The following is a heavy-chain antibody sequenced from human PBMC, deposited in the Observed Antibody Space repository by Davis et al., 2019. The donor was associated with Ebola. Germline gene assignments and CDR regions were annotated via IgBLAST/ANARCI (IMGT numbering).Heavy chain of an antibody. CDR2: ISWNSGSI. J-gene: IGHJ6*02. CDR3: ARIYYYYYGMDV. CDR1: GFTFDDYA. Sequence: SLKISCAASGFTFDDYAMHWVRQAPGKGLEWVSGISWNSGSIGYADSVKGRFTISRDNSKNTLYLQMNSLRAEDTAVYYCARIYYYYYGMDVWGQGTTVTVSS. D-gene: IGHD2-15*01. V-gene: IGHV3-9*01.